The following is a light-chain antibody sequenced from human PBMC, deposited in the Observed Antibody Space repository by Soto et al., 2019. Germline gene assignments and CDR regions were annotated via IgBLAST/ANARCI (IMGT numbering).Light chain of an antibody. Sequence: ALQLTQSPSSLSASVGDRVTITCRASQGISSALAWYQQKPGKAPKLLIYDASSLEGGVPSRFSGSGSGTDFTLTISSLQPEDFATYYYQQFNSYPWTFGQGTKVEIK. CDR3: QQFNSYPWT. CDR2: DAS. V-gene: IGKV1-13*02. CDR1: QGISSA. J-gene: IGKJ1*01.